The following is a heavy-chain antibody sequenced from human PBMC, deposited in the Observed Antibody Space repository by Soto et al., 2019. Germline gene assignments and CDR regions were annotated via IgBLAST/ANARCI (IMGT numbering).Heavy chain of an antibody. CDR3: ARGPSGDKVDS. J-gene: IGHJ4*02. V-gene: IGHV4-30-4*01. Sequence: QVQLEESGPGLVRPSQTVSLTCTVSGVSISTVEYCWSWIRQSPDMGLEWIGHIYDGGRTYNNPSLESRVTMSVDTSKSQLSLTLSSVSAADTAVYYCARGPSGDKVDSWGQGTLVTVSS. D-gene: IGHD7-27*01. CDR1: GVSISTVEYC. CDR2: IYDGGRT.